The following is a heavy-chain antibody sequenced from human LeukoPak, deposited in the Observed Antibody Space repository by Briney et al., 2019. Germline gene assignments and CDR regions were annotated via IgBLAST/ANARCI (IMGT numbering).Heavy chain of an antibody. CDR3: ARVFGYESRGYSRFDP. J-gene: IGHJ5*02. D-gene: IGHD3-22*01. CDR1: GGSINSYY. CDR2: IYYSGST. V-gene: IGHV4-59*01. Sequence: PSETLSLTCTVSGGSINSYYWSWIRQPPGKGLEWIGYIYYSGSTNYNPSLKGRVTLSIDTSKNQFSLILSSVTAADTAVYYCARVFGYESRGYSRFDPWGQGTLVTVSS.